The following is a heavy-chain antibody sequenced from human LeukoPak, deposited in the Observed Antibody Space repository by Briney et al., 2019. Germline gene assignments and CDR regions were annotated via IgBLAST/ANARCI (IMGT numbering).Heavy chain of an antibody. CDR3: ARVGYYDILTGYYKEGYFDY. Sequence: SVKVSCKASGGTFSNNAVSWVRQAPGQGLEWMGEIIPYFGTTNYAQKFQGRVTITTDESTSTAYMELSSLRSEDTAVYYCARVGYYDILTGYYKEGYFDYWGQGTLVTVSS. V-gene: IGHV1-69*05. D-gene: IGHD3-9*01. J-gene: IGHJ4*02. CDR1: GGTFSNNA. CDR2: IIPYFGTT.